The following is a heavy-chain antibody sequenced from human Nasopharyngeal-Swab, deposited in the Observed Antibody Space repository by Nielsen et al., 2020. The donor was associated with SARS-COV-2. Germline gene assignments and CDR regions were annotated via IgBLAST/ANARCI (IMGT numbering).Heavy chain of an antibody. CDR1: GFTFSSYA. V-gene: IGHV3-23*01. Sequence: GESLKISCAASGFTFSSYAMVWVRQAPGKGLEWVSGMSVSGGSTYYADSVKGRFTISRDNSKNTLYLQMNSLRAEDTAVYYCAKGYSSSWYSWFDPWGQGTLVTVSS. CDR3: AKGYSSSWYSWFDP. CDR2: MSVSGGST. D-gene: IGHD6-13*01. J-gene: IGHJ5*02.